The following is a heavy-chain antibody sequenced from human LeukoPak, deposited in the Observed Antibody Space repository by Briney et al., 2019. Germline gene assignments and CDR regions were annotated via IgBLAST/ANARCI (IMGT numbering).Heavy chain of an antibody. Sequence: GGSLRLSCAASGFTFANYAMSWVRQAPGKGLEWVSTISGGGGSTYYADSVKGRFTISRDNSKNTLYLQMDSLRAEDTAVYSCAKFHVTTLAPIDGLDIWGQGTMVTVSS. D-gene: IGHD4-17*01. J-gene: IGHJ3*02. CDR1: GFTFANYA. CDR2: ISGGGGST. CDR3: AKFHVTTLAPIDGLDI. V-gene: IGHV3-23*01.